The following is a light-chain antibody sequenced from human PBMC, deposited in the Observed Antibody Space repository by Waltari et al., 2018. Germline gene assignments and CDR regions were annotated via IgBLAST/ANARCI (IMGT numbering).Light chain of an antibody. V-gene: IGKV1-16*01. J-gene: IGKJ4*01. CDR3: QQYNSYPPT. Sequence: DIRLTQSPSSLSASVGDRVTITCRASHGISYYLAWFQQKPGKAPKPLIFGASSLQSGVPWRFSGGGSETFFTHTINDLQPEDFATYYCQQYNSYPPTFGGGTRV. CDR1: HGISYY. CDR2: GAS.